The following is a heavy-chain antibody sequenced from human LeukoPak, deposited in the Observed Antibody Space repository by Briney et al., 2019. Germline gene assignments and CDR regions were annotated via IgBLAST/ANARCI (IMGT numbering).Heavy chain of an antibody. Sequence: ASVKVSCKVSGYTLTELSMHWVRQAPGKGLEWMGGFDPEDGETIYAQKFQGRVTMTEDTSTDTAYMELSSLRSEDTAVYYCAGDSRAPLTNYYYYYGMDVWGQGTTVTVSS. CDR2: FDPEDGET. J-gene: IGHJ6*02. V-gene: IGHV1-24*01. D-gene: IGHD1-26*01. CDR3: AGDSRAPLTNYYYYYGMDV. CDR1: GYTLTELS.